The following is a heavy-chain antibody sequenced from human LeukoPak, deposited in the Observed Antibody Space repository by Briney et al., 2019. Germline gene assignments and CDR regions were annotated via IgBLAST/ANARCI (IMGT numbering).Heavy chain of an antibody. Sequence: ASVKVSCKASGYRFTGYFMHWVRQAPGQGLEWVGWLNTNTGGTLYARKFQGRVTMTRDTSISTAYMELSSLTSDDTAVFYCAKDTTTQDAFDVWGHGTVVTVSS. CDR3: AKDTTTQDAFDV. CDR1: GYRFTGYF. J-gene: IGHJ3*01. V-gene: IGHV1-2*02. CDR2: LNTNTGGT. D-gene: IGHD4-17*01.